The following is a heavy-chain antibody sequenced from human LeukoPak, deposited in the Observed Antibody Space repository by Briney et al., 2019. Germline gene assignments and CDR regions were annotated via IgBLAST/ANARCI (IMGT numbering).Heavy chain of an antibody. CDR1: GFTFSSYA. D-gene: IGHD4-23*01. Sequence: PGGSLRLSCAASGFTFSSYAMSWVRQAPGKGLEWVSAIGGSGNSTYYADSVKGRFTISRDNSKNTLYLQMNSLRAEDTAVYYCAKGKRWLPRGYFDYWGQGTLVTVSS. CDR2: IGGSGNST. V-gene: IGHV3-23*01. CDR3: AKGKRWLPRGYFDY. J-gene: IGHJ4*02.